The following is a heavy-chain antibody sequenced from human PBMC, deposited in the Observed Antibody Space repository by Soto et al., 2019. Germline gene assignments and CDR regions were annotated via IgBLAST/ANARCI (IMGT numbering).Heavy chain of an antibody. CDR1: GFTFSSYW. V-gene: IGHV3-74*01. CDR3: ARRGSGVTRGLHY. J-gene: IGHJ4*02. D-gene: IGHD2-15*01. Sequence: EVQLVESGGGLGQPGGSLRLSCAASGFTFSSYWMHWVRQAPGKGLVWISRINTDGSSTSYVDSVQGRFTISRDNGKNTLFLQMNSLRGEDTAVYYCARRGSGVTRGLHYWGQGTRVTASS. CDR2: INTDGSST.